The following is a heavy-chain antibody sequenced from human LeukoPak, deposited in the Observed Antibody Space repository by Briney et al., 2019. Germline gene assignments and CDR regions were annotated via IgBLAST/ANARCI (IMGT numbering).Heavy chain of an antibody. J-gene: IGHJ5*02. CDR3: ARETRNYYDSSGYPINWFDP. Sequence: PSQTLSLTCTVSGGSISSGDYYWSWIRQPPGKGLEWIGYIYYSGSTYYNPSLKSRVTISVDTSKNQFSLKLSSVTAADTAVYYCARETRNYYDSSGYPINWFDPWGQGTLVTVSS. CDR2: IYYSGST. CDR1: GGSISSGDYY. D-gene: IGHD3-22*01. V-gene: IGHV4-30-4*01.